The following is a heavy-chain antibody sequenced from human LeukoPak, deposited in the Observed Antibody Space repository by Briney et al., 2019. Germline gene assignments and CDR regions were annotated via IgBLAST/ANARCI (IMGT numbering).Heavy chain of an antibody. CDR2: INPDGSTT. CDR1: GFTFTTFW. D-gene: IGHD3-16*01. J-gene: IGHJ5*02. CDR3: ARDLRGSPDR. Sequence: GGSLRLSCSASGFTFTTFWMNWARQVPGMGLVWVSLINPDGSTTTYADSVKGRFTISRDNAKNTVYLQMNSLGGEDTAIYYCARDLRGSPDRWGQGTLVTVSS. V-gene: IGHV3-74*01.